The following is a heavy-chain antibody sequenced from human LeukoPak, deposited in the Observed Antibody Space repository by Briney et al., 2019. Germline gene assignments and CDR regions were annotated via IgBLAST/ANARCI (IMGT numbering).Heavy chain of an antibody. CDR2: IYYSGST. CDR1: GDSISSSSYY. Sequence: SETLSLTCTVSGDSISSSSYYWGWIRQPPGKGLEWIATIYYSGSTYYNPSLKSRVTISVDTSKNQFSLKLSSVTAADTAVYYCARARDGYRTDYFDYWGQGTLVTVSS. CDR3: ARARDGYRTDYFDY. J-gene: IGHJ4*02. D-gene: IGHD5-24*01. V-gene: IGHV4-39*01.